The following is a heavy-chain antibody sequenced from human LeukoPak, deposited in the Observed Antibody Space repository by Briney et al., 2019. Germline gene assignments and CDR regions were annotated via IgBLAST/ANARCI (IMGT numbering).Heavy chain of an antibody. D-gene: IGHD6-19*01. CDR2: VNPNSGGT. V-gene: IGHV1-2*02. CDR1: GYTFTGYY. J-gene: IGHJ3*02. Sequence: ASVKVSCKASGYTFTGYYMHWERQAPGQGLERMGWVNPNSGGTNYAQKFQGRVTMTRDTSISTAYMELSRLRSDDTAVYYCAAVAGLGNAFDIWGQGTMVTVSS. CDR3: AAVAGLGNAFDI.